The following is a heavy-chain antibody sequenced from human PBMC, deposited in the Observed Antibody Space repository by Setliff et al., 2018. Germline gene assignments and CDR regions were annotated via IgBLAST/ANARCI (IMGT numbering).Heavy chain of an antibody. Sequence: GGSLRLSCAASGLTFSSYDMNWVRQAPGEGLEWVSTITSSGGDTYYADSVKGRFIVSRDNSKSTLCLQMNSLRAEDTAIYYCAKVLYPGVGYFYGMDVWGQGTTGTVSS. V-gene: IGHV3-23*01. J-gene: IGHJ6*02. CDR2: ITSSGGDT. D-gene: IGHD3-10*01. CDR3: AKVLYPGVGYFYGMDV. CDR1: GLTFSSYD.